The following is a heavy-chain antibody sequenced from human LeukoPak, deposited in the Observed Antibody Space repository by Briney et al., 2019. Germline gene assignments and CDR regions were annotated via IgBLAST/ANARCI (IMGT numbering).Heavy chain of an antibody. J-gene: IGHJ4*02. V-gene: IGHV4-59*08. D-gene: IGHD2-8*01. Sequence: SETLSLTCSVTGDSINNNYWSWIRQPPGGGLEWVGFIHHSGTTNFNPSLKSRVTMSVHMYRNQFSLTLTSVTAADTAVYYCVKHSTYGGNSAFEYWGPGTLVPVSS. CDR2: IHHSGTT. CDR3: VKHSTYGGNSAFEY. CDR1: GDSINNNY.